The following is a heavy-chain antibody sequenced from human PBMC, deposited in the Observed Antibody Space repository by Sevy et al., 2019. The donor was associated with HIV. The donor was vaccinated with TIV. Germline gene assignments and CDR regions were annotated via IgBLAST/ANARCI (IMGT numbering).Heavy chain of an antibody. Sequence: SETLSLTCTVSGGSISTYYWSWVRQPAGKGLEWIGRIYTSGYTNYNPSLNSRVTMSIDTSKNQFSLKLTSVTAADTALCYCARTVAPAIRGAFDIWGQGTMVTVSS. V-gene: IGHV4-4*07. CDR1: GGSISTYY. D-gene: IGHD2-21*02. CDR2: IYTSGYT. J-gene: IGHJ3*02. CDR3: ARTVAPAIRGAFDI.